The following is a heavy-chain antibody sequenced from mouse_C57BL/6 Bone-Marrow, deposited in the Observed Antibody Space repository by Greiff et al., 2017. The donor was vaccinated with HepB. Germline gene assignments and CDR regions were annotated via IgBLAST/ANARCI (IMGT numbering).Heavy chain of an antibody. Sequence: QVQLQQSGAELARPGASVKLSCKASGYTFTSYGISWVKQRTGQGLEWIGEIYPRSGNTYYNEKFKGKATLTADKSSSTAYMDLRSLTSEDSAVYSCALSSSYAMDYWGQGTSVTVSS. D-gene: IGHD1-1*01. V-gene: IGHV1-81*01. CDR2: IYPRSGNT. CDR3: ALSSSYAMDY. CDR1: GYTFTSYG. J-gene: IGHJ4*01.